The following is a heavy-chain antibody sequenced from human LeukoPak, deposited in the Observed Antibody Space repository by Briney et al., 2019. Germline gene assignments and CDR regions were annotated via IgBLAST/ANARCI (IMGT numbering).Heavy chain of an antibody. CDR2: ISAYNGNT. D-gene: IGHD2-8*02. CDR1: GYTFTSYA. J-gene: IGHJ4*02. Sequence: ASVKVSCKASGYTFTSYAMNWVRQAPGQGLEWMGWISAYNGNTNYAQKLQGRVTMTTDTSTSTAYMELRSLRSDDTAVYYCARGRPMVGYSSPDGDFDYWGQGTLVTVSS. V-gene: IGHV1-18*01. CDR3: ARGRPMVGYSSPDGDFDY.